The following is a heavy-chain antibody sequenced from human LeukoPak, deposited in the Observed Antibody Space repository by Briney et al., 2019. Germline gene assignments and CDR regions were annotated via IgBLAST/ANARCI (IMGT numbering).Heavy chain of an antibody. CDR2: IYYSGST. CDR3: ARETLAGGILDY. V-gene: IGHV4-59*01. Sequence: PSETLSLTCTVSGGSISSYYWSWIRQPPGKGLEWIGYIYYSGSTNYNPSLKSRVTISVDTSKNQFSLKLSSVTAADTAVYYCARETLAGGILDYWGQGTLVTVSS. D-gene: IGHD7-27*01. J-gene: IGHJ4*02. CDR1: GGSISSYY.